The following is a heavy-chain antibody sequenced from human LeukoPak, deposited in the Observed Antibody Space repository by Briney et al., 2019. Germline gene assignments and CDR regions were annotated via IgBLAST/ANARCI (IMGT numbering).Heavy chain of an antibody. CDR3: ARSLRYVWGTSCFSDY. J-gene: IGHJ4*02. CDR2: IYYSGST. D-gene: IGHD3-16*01. V-gene: IGHV4-59*12. Sequence: SETLSLTCTVSGGSISSYYWSWIRQPPGKGLEWIGYIYYSGSTNYNPSLKSRVTISVDTSKNQFSLKLSSVTAADTAVYYCARSLRYVWGTSCFSDYWGQGTLVTVSS. CDR1: GGSISSYY.